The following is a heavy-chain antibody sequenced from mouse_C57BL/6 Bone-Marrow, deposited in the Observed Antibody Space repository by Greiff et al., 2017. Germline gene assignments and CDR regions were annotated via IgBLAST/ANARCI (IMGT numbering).Heavy chain of an antibody. D-gene: IGHD2-4*01. CDR2: INPNNGGT. V-gene: IGHV1-18*01. CDR3: ARWGVYDYGDAMDY. Sequence: EVQLQQSGPELVKPGASVKIPCKASGYTFTDYNMDWVKQSHGKSLEWIGDINPNNGGTIYNQKFKGKATLTVDKSSSTAYMGLRSLTSEDTAVYYCARWGVYDYGDAMDYWGQGTSVTVSS. CDR1: GYTFTDYN. J-gene: IGHJ4*01.